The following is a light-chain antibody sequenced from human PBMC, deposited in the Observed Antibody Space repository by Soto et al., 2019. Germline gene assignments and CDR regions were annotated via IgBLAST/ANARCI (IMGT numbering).Light chain of an antibody. Sequence: IQITQSPSTLSASVGDRVTITCRASQSISSWLAWYQQKPGKAPKLPIYDASSLESGVPSRFSGSGSGTDFTLTISRLEPDDFATYYCQQYTSYPWTFGQGTKVDIK. CDR3: QQYTSYPWT. J-gene: IGKJ1*01. CDR2: DAS. V-gene: IGKV1-5*01. CDR1: QSISSW.